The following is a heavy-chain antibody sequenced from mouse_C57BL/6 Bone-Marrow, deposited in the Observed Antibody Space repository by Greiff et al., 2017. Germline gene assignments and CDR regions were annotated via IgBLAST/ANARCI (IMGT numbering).Heavy chain of an antibody. V-gene: IGHV14-4*01. CDR1: GSNIKDDY. D-gene: IGHD1-1*01. J-gene: IGHJ2*01. Sequence: EVQLQQSGAELVRPGASVKLSCTASGSNIKDDYMHWVKQRPEQGLEWIGWIDPENGDTEYASKFQGKATITADTSSNTAYLQLSSLTSEDTAVYYCTTIITTVVAPYYFDYWGQGTTLTVSS. CDR3: TTIITTVVAPYYFDY. CDR2: IDPENGDT.